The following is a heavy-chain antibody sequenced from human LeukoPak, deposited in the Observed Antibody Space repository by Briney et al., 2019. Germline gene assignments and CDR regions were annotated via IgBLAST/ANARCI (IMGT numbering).Heavy chain of an antibody. CDR3: ATWSGAVTTPYSYYGIDL. V-gene: IGHV4-59*01. CDR1: GGSISSYY. D-gene: IGHD3-3*01. CDR2: IYYSGST. Sequence: SETLSLTCTVSGGSISSYYWSWIRQPPGKGLEWIGYIYYSGSTNYNPSLKSRVTISVDKSKNHSSLLLTSATAAATAVYYSATWSGAVTTPYSYYGIDLWGQGTTVTVSS. J-gene: IGHJ6*02.